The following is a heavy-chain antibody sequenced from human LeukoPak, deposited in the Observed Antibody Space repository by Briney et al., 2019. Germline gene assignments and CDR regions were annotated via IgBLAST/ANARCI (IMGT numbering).Heavy chain of an antibody. Sequence: AGYLSLSCAASGFTFSCYWMHWLRQAPGKGLVWVSRINSDGSTTSYADSVKGRFTISRDNAKNTLYLQMNSLRVEDTAVYYCVNSRGWGQGTLVTVSS. D-gene: IGHD2/OR15-2a*01. CDR1: GFTFSCYW. V-gene: IGHV3-74*01. CDR3: VNSRG. J-gene: IGHJ4*02. CDR2: INSDGSTT.